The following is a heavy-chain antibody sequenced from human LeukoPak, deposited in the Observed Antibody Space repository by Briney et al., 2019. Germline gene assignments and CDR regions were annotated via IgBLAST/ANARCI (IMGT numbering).Heavy chain of an antibody. CDR1: GFSFSTYG. Sequence: PGGSLRLSCAASGFSFSTYGMTWVRQAPGKGLEWVASISGDGYFTYYSDSVKGRFTISRDYLMTTLDLQMNRLRADDTAIYHCANLEEDYYNHYSSDVWGKGTRVTVSS. CDR2: ISGDGYFT. V-gene: IGHV3-23*01. J-gene: IGHJ6*03. CDR3: ANLEEDYYNHYSSDV.